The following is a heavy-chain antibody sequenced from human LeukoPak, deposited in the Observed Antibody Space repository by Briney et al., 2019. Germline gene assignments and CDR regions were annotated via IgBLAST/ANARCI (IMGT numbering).Heavy chain of an antibody. CDR2: ISSSSSYI. V-gene: IGHV3-21*01. CDR3: ARGGVYGDPFPFDY. J-gene: IGHJ4*02. CDR1: GFTFSSYS. D-gene: IGHD4-17*01. Sequence: GGSLRPSCAASGFTFSSYSMNWVRQAPGKGLEWVSSISSSSSYIYYADSVKGRFTISRDNAKDSLYLQMNSLRAEDTAVYYCARGGVYGDPFPFDYWGQGTLVTVSS.